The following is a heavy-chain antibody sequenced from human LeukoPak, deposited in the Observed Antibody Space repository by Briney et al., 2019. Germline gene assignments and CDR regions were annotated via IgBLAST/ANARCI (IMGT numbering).Heavy chain of an antibody. Sequence: GQSLKISCKGSGYSFTSYWIGWVRQVPGKGLEWMGIIYPGDSETAYSPSFQGQVTVSADKSITTAYLQWSSLKASDTAMYYCARRGRYSYGSYFDYWGQGTLVTVSS. D-gene: IGHD5-18*01. CDR3: ARRGRYSYGSYFDY. J-gene: IGHJ4*02. CDR2: IYPGDSET. CDR1: GYSFTSYW. V-gene: IGHV5-51*01.